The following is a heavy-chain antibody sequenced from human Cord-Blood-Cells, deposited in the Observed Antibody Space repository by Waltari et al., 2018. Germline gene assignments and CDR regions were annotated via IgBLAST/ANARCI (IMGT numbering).Heavy chain of an antibody. Sequence: QLQLQESGPGLVKPSETLSLTCTVSGGSISSSSYYWGWFRQPPGKGLEWIGSIYYSGSTYYNPSLKSRVTISVDTSKNQFSLKLSSVTAADTAVYYCASTGYSSWYFDYWGQGTLVTVSS. CDR2: IYYSGST. V-gene: IGHV4-39*01. CDR1: GGSISSSSYY. D-gene: IGHD6-13*01. J-gene: IGHJ4*02. CDR3: ASTGYSSWYFDY.